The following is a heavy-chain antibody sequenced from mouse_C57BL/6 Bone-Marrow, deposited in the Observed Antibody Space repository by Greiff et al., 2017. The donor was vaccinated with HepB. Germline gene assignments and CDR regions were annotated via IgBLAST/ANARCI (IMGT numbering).Heavy chain of an antibody. CDR3: AREGYGPWFAY. D-gene: IGHD1-1*02. V-gene: IGHV1-55*01. CDR2: IYPGSGST. Sequence: QVQLKQPGAELVKPGASVKMSCKASGYTFTSYWITWVKQRPGQGLEWIGDIYPGSGSTNYNEKFKSKATLTVDTSASTAYMQLSSLTSEDSAVYYCAREGYGPWFAYWGQGTLVTVSA. CDR1: GYTFTSYW. J-gene: IGHJ3*01.